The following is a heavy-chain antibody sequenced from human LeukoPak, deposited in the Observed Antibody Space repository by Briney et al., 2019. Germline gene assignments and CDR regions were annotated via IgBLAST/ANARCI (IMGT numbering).Heavy chain of an antibody. D-gene: IGHD4-17*01. J-gene: IGHJ4*02. Sequence: SETLSLTCAVYGGSFSGYYWSWIRQPPGKGLEWIGEINHSGSTNYNPSLKSRVTISVDKSKNQFSLKLSSVTAADTAVYYCARDYGDSNLGYWGQGTLVTVSS. CDR3: ARDYGDSNLGY. CDR2: INHSGST. V-gene: IGHV4-34*01. CDR1: GGSFSGYY.